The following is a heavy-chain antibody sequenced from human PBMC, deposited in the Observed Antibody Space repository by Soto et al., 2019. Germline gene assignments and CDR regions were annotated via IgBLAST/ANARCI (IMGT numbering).Heavy chain of an antibody. CDR1: GGSISSGGYY. V-gene: IGHV4-31*03. CDR3: ARDSGYSSSWLDY. J-gene: IGHJ4*02. CDR2: IYYSGST. D-gene: IGHD6-13*01. Sequence: PSETLSLTCTVSGGSISSGGYYWSWIRQHPGKGLEWIGYIYYSGSTYYNPSLKSRVTISVDTSKNQFSLKLSSVTAADTAVYYCARDSGYSSSWLDYWGQGTLVTVSS.